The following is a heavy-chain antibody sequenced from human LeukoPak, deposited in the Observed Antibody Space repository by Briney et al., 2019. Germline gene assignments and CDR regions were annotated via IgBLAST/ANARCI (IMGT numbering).Heavy chain of an antibody. J-gene: IGHJ4*02. CDR1: GYTFTSYD. Sequence: ASVKVSCKASGYTFTSYDINWVRQATGQGLEWMGWMNPNSGNTGYAQKFQGRVTMTRNTSISTAYMELSSLRSEDTAVHYCARLMVITTDYFDYWGQGTLVTVSS. CDR2: MNPNSGNT. D-gene: IGHD3-22*01. V-gene: IGHV1-8*01. CDR3: ARLMVITTDYFDY.